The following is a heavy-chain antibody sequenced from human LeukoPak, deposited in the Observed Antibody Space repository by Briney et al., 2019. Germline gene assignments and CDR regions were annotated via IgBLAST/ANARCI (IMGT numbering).Heavy chain of an antibody. V-gene: IGHV3-33*01. D-gene: IGHD1-26*01. Sequence: GGSLRLSCAASRFTFSNYNMHWVRQAPGKGLEWVAVIWHDGKSIFYADSVKGRFTISRDNSKNTLYLQMNSLRAEDTAVYYCARDRGLLNYWGQGTLVTVSS. J-gene: IGHJ4*02. CDR2: IWHDGKSI. CDR1: RFTFSNYN. CDR3: ARDRGLLNY.